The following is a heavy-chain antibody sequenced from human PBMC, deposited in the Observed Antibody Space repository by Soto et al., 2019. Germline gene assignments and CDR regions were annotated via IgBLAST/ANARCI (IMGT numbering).Heavy chain of an antibody. V-gene: IGHV1-3*01. J-gene: IGHJ4*02. CDR3: ARGPGGPDGPGDY. CDR2: INAGNGST. CDR1: GYTFTSYA. D-gene: IGHD2-15*01. Sequence: ASVKVSCKASGYTFTSYAMHWVRQAPGQRLEWMGWINAGNGSTKYSQKFQGRVTITKDTSASTAYMELSSLRSEDTAVYYCARGPGGPDGPGDYWGQGTLVTVSS.